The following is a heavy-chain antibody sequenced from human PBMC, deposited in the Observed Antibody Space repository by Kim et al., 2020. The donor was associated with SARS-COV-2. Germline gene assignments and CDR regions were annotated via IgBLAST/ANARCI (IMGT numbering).Heavy chain of an antibody. D-gene: IGHD4-17*01. Sequence: GGSLRLSCAASGFTFGDFAMHWVRQAPGKGLEWVSSISWNSGNIKYVGSVKGRFTISRDNANNFLYLQMHGLRAEDTALYYYAKDNFGVLDYWGRGTLVTVSS. V-gene: IGHV3-9*01. CDR1: GFTFGDFA. CDR3: AKDNFGVLDY. CDR2: ISWNSGNI. J-gene: IGHJ4*02.